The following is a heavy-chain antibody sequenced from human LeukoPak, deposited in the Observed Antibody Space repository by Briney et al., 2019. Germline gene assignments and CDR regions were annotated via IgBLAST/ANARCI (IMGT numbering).Heavy chain of an antibody. V-gene: IGHV1-46*01. D-gene: IGHD3-3*01. CDR1: GYTFTSYY. J-gene: IGHJ4*02. Sequence: ASVKVSCKASGYTFTSYYMHWVRQAPGQGLDWMGIINPSGGSTSYAQKFQGRVTMTRDTSISTAYMELSRLRSDDTAVYYCARDSSQTSTTYYDFWSGYDYWGQGTLVTVSS. CDR3: ARDSSQTSTTYYDFWSGYDY. CDR2: INPSGGST.